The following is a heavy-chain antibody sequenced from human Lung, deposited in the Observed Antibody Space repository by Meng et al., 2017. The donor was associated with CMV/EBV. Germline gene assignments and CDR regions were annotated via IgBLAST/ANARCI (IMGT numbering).Heavy chain of an antibody. Sequence: GGSXRLXCAASGFXFSTYSMNWVRQAPGKGLEWVSSISSSGTYIYYIDSVKGRFTISRDNAQNSLYLQMNSLRAEDTAVYYCARDVSPRSSAYCGIYYFYALHVWXQGTTVTVSS. CDR1: GFXFSTYS. V-gene: IGHV3-21*01. D-gene: IGHD4-23*01. CDR3: ARDVSPRSSAYCGIYYFYALHV. J-gene: IGHJ6*02. CDR2: ISSSGTYI.